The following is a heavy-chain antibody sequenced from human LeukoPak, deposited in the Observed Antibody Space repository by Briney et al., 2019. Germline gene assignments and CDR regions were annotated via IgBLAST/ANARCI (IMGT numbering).Heavy chain of an antibody. J-gene: IGHJ4*02. CDR2: ISGSGGNT. D-gene: IGHD6-13*01. V-gene: IGHV3-23*01. Sequence: GGSLRLSCAASGFTFSSYAMSWVRQAPGKGLEWVSTISGSGGNTYHADSVRGRFTISTDNSKNTLYLQTNSLRAEDTAIYYCAKVSWANYFDYWGQGTLVTVSS. CDR3: AKVSWANYFDY. CDR1: GFTFSSYA.